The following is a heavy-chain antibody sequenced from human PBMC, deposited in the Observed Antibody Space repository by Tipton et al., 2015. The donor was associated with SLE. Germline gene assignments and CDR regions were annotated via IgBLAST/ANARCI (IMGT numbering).Heavy chain of an antibody. D-gene: IGHD3-10*01. CDR3: ARIQLLYYYGSGSYVFDI. Sequence: TLSLTCTVSGGSISSHYWSWIRQPPGKGLEWIGYLYYIGSTSYNPSLKSRVTISIDTSKNQFSLTLNSVIVADTAVYFCARIQLLYYYGSGSYVFDIWGQGSLVTVSS. CDR1: GGSISSHY. CDR2: LYYIGST. J-gene: IGHJ4*02. V-gene: IGHV4-59*11.